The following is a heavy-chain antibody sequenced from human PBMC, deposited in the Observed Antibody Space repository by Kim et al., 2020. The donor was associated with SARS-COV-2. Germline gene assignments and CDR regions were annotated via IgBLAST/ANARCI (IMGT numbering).Heavy chain of an antibody. Sequence: ASVKVSCKASGYTFTSYGISWVRQAPGQGLEWMGWISAYNGNTNYAQKLQGRVTMTTDTSTSTAYMELRSLRSDDTAVYYCARDPWWGVVVPAAIIRFDYWGQGTLVTVSS. CDR2: ISAYNGNT. CDR3: ARDPWWGVVVPAAIIRFDY. J-gene: IGHJ4*02. V-gene: IGHV1-18*04. D-gene: IGHD2-2*01. CDR1: GYTFTSYG.